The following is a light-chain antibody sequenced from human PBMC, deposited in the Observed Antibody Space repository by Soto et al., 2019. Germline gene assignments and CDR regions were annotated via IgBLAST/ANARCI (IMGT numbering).Light chain of an antibody. J-gene: IGKJ2*01. CDR1: QTVEITS. CDR3: QAYGGSPDI. CDR2: RGS. Sequence: EIVLTQSPATLSLSPGERATLSCESSQTVEITSLAWYQQKPGLAPRRLIYRGSTRATGIPDRFTGSGSGTDFTLTISSLEPEDFAVYYCQAYGGSPDIFGQGTKLEIK. V-gene: IGKV3D-20*01.